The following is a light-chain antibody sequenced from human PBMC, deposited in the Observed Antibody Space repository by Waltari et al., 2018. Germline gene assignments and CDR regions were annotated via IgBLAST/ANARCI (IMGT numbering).Light chain of an antibody. CDR1: RGSLAANF. CDR3: QSYDNLNTV. Sequence: NFMLTQPHSVSESPGKTINISCTRSRGSLAANFVQWYQQRPGSAPTILIYDDNQRASGVPDRVSGSIDRSSNSASLTISALKPEDEADYYCQSYDNLNTVFGGGTKLTVL. CDR2: DDN. V-gene: IGLV6-57*04. J-gene: IGLJ3*02.